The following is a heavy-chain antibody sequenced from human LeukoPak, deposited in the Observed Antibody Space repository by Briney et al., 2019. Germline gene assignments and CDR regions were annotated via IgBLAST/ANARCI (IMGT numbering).Heavy chain of an antibody. J-gene: IGHJ4*02. D-gene: IGHD3-22*01. CDR2: IYYSGST. CDR3: ARGDGDYDSSGYYVYL. Sequence: PSETLSLTCTVSGGSISSSSYYWGWIRQPPGKGLEWIGSIYYSGSTYYNPSLKSRVTISVDTSKNQFSLKLSSVTAADTAVYYCARGDGDYDSSGYYVYLWGQGTLVTVSS. V-gene: IGHV4-39*07. CDR1: GGSISSSSYY.